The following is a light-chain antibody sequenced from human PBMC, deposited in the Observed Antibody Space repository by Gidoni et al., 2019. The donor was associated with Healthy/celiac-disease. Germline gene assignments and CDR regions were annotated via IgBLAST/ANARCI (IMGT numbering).Light chain of an antibody. V-gene: IGKV1-9*01. CDR3: QQLNSYPLYT. Sequence: DLQLTQSPSFLSASVGDRVTITCRASQGISSYLAWYQQKPGKAPKLLIYAASTLQSGVPSRFSGSGSGTEFTLTISSLQPEDFATYCCQQLNSYPLYTFGPGTKVDIK. J-gene: IGKJ3*01. CDR2: AAS. CDR1: QGISSY.